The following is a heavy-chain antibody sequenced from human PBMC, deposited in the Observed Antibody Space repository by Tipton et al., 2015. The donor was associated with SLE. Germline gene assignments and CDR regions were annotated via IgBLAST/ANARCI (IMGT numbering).Heavy chain of an antibody. Sequence: SLRLSCAASGFTFSSYAMSWVRQAPGKGLEWVGRIKSKTDGGTTDYAAPVKGRFTISRDDSKNTLYLQMNSLKTEDTAVYYCTTGAVGGDDYWGQGTLVTVSS. V-gene: IGHV3-15*01. CDR2: IKSKTDGGTT. CDR3: TTGAVGGDDY. D-gene: IGHD3-10*01. CDR1: GFTFSSYA. J-gene: IGHJ4*02.